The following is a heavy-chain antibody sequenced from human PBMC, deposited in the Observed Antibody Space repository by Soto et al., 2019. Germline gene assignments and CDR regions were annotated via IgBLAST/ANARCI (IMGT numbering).Heavy chain of an antibody. CDR1: GGSISSTSYY. Sequence: SETLSLTCTVSGGSISSTSYYWGWFRQPPGKGLEWIGSIHYSGSTYYNPSLKSRVTISVDTSKNQFSLRLSSVTAADTAVYYCARHPPGVRYYYGIDVWGQGTTVTVSS. D-gene: IGHD3-10*01. CDR3: ARHPPGVRYYYGIDV. V-gene: IGHV4-39*01. J-gene: IGHJ6*02. CDR2: IHYSGST.